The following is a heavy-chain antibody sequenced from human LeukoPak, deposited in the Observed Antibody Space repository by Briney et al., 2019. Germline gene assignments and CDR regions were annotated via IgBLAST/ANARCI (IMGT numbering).Heavy chain of an antibody. CDR1: GFTFSSYT. J-gene: IGHJ4*02. CDR2: ISSGSSYI. Sequence: GGSLRLSCAASGFTFSSYTMNWVRQAPGKGLEWASSISSGSSYIYYADSVKGRFTISRDDAKDSLYLQMNSLRAEDTAVYYCASQGGFGYWGQGTPVTVSS. V-gene: IGHV3-21*01. D-gene: IGHD2-15*01. CDR3: ASQGGFGY.